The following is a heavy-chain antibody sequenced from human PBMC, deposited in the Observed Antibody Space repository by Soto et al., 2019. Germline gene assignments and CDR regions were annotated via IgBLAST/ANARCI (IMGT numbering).Heavy chain of an antibody. V-gene: IGHV3-15*01. Sequence: GGSLRLSCAASGFTFSNAWMSWVRQAPGKGLEWVGRIKSKTDGGTTDYAAPVKGRFTISRDDSKNTLYLQMNSLKTEDTAVYYCTTRVVLRYCDWSRPGYYYYMDVWGKGTTVTVSS. CDR3: TTRVVLRYCDWSRPGYYYYMDV. D-gene: IGHD3-9*01. CDR1: GFTFSNAW. J-gene: IGHJ6*03. CDR2: IKSKTDGGTT.